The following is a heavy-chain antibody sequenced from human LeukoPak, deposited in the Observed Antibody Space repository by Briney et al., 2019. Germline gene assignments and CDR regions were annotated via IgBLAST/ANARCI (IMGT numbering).Heavy chain of an antibody. CDR1: GGSFSSYY. V-gene: IGHV4-39*01. CDR2: IYYSGST. D-gene: IGHD3-22*01. Sequence: SETLSLTCAVYGGSFSSYYWGWIRQPPGKGLEWIGSIYYSGSTYYNPSLKSRVTISVDTSKNQFSLKLGSVTAADTAVYYCARLRGFMIVVPWGQGTLVTVSS. J-gene: IGHJ5*02. CDR3: ARLRGFMIVVP.